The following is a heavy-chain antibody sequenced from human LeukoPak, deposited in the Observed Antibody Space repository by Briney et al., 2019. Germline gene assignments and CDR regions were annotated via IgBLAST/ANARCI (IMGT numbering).Heavy chain of an antibody. CDR2: INPKSGVT. CDR1: GGTFSSYA. D-gene: IGHD2-2*01. V-gene: IGHV1-2*02. Sequence: ASVKVSCKASGGTFSSYAISWARQAPGQGLEWMGWINPKSGVTDSKMKFQGRVTLTRDTSITTAYMELISLTSDDAAVYYCARAGGYCGSTSCYSGYYYYFMDVWGKGTTVTVSS. CDR3: ARAGGYCGSTSCYSGYYYYFMDV. J-gene: IGHJ6*03.